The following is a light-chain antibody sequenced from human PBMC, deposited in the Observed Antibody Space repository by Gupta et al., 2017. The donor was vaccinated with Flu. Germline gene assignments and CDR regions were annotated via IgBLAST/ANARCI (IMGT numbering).Light chain of an antibody. J-gene: IGKJ2*01. CDR1: QSVSTY. CDR3: QKRSNWPPYT. V-gene: IGKV3-11*01. CDR2: DAS. Sequence: EIELTQSPATLSLSPGERATLSCRASQSVSTYLAWYQKKPGQAPRLLIYDASNRDTGISAGFSGSGYGKDLALTISSREQEDFAGYYCQKRSNWPPYTFGQGTRLEIK.